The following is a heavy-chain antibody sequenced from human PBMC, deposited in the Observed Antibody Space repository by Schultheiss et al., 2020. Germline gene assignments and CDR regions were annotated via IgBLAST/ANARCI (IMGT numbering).Heavy chain of an antibody. Sequence: SETLSLTCVVYGGSFSGYYWSWIRQPPGKGLEWIGEINHSGSTNYNPSLKSRVTISVDTSKNQFSLKLSSVTAADTAVYYCARGSGYYPHWGQGTLVTVSS. CDR3: ARGSGYYPH. J-gene: IGHJ4*02. D-gene: IGHD3-22*01. V-gene: IGHV4-34*01. CDR2: INHSGST. CDR1: GGSFSGYY.